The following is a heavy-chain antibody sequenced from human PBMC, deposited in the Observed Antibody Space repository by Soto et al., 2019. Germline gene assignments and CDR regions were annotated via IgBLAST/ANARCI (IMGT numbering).Heavy chain of an antibody. Sequence: PGGSLRLSCAASGFTFSSYAMSWVRQAPGKGLEWVSAISGSGGSTYYADSVKGRFTISRDNSKITLYLQMNSLRAEDTAVYYCAKDRLRQALLEWLNFDYWGQGTLVTVSS. CDR1: GFTFSSYA. CDR2: ISGSGGST. J-gene: IGHJ4*02. V-gene: IGHV3-23*01. D-gene: IGHD3-3*01. CDR3: AKDRLRQALLEWLNFDY.